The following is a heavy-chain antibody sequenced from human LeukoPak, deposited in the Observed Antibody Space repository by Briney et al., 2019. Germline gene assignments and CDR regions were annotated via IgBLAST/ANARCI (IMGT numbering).Heavy chain of an antibody. Sequence: ASVKVSCKASGYTFTGYYLHWVRQAPGQGPEWMGWINPNSGATNYARKFQGRGTMTRDTSISAAYMELSSLRSDDTAVYYCARDLGYCSGGSCRIFDYWGQGTLVTVSS. V-gene: IGHV1-2*07. CDR3: ARDLGYCSGGSCRIFDY. J-gene: IGHJ4*02. D-gene: IGHD2-15*01. CDR2: INPNSGAT. CDR1: GYTFTGYY.